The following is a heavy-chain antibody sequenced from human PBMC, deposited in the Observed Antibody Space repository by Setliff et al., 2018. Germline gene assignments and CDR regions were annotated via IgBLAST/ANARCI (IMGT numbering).Heavy chain of an antibody. CDR2: IRVYDGYT. CDR3: AREGVDTRSSTDYRYYVDV. J-gene: IGHJ6*03. Sequence: GASVKVSCKTSGFNFITYGFSWVRQAPGQGLEWMGWIRVYDGYTDYAQKFQGRVTMTKDTSTSTAYMELSSLRSDDTAVYYCAREGVDTRSSTDYRYYVDVWGKGTTVTVSS. CDR1: GFNFITYG. D-gene: IGHD5-18*01. V-gene: IGHV1-18*01.